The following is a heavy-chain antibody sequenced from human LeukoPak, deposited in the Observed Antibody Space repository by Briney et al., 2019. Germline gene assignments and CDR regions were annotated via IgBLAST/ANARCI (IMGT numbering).Heavy chain of an antibody. D-gene: IGHD3-10*01. Sequence: AASVKVSCKASGGTFSSYAISWVRQAPGQGLEWMGGIIPIFGTASYAQKFQGRVTITAGESTSTAYMELSSLRSEDTAVYYCARSETYYYGSGSRWYFDYWGQGTLVTVSS. J-gene: IGHJ4*02. CDR1: GGTFSSYA. CDR2: IIPIFGTA. CDR3: ARSETYYYGSGSRWYFDY. V-gene: IGHV1-69*01.